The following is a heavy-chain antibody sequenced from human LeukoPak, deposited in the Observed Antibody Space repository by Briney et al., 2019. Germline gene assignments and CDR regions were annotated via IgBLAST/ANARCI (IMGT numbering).Heavy chain of an antibody. CDR1: AGSISSYF. CDR3: ARGYYDSSGYYYPTIYYYYYMDV. J-gene: IGHJ6*03. D-gene: IGHD3-22*01. Sequence: SETLSLTCTVSAGSISSYFWSWIRQPPGKGLEWIGYIYYSGRTNYNPSLKSRVTMSLDTSKNQFSLKLSSVTAADTAVYYCARGYYDSSGYYYPTIYYYYYMDVWGKGTTVTISS. V-gene: IGHV4-59*01. CDR2: IYYSGRT.